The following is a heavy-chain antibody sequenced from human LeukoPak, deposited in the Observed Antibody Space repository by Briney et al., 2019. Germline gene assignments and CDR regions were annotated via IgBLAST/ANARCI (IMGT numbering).Heavy chain of an antibody. V-gene: IGHV3-30-3*01. D-gene: IGHD4-17*01. J-gene: IGHJ5*02. CDR3: ARVAGPTVTRGSKWFDP. Sequence: GGSLRLSCAASGFTFSSYAMLWVRQAPGRGLEWVAVISYDGSNKYYADSVKGRFTISRDNSKNTLYLQMNSLRAEDTAVYYCARVAGPTVTRGSKWFDPWGQGTLVTVSS. CDR2: ISYDGSNK. CDR1: GFTFSSYA.